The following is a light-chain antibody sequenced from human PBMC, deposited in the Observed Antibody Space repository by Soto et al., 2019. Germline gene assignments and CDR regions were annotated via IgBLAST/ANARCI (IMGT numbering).Light chain of an antibody. Sequence: QSALTHPASVYGSPGQSITISCTGTSSDVGGYNYVSWYQQHPGKAPKLMIYDVSNRPSGVSNRFSGSKSGNTASLTISGLQAEDEADYYCSSYTSSSTYVFGTGTKVTVL. CDR1: SSDVGGYNY. V-gene: IGLV2-14*01. CDR2: DVS. CDR3: SSYTSSSTYV. J-gene: IGLJ1*01.